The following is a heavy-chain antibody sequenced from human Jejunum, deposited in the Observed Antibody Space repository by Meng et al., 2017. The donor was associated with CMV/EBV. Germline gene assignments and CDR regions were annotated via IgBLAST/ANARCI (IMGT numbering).Heavy chain of an antibody. CDR3: ARENAYCGGACPSSWFDP. V-gene: IGHV1-2*02. Sequence: FIGYYIHWVRQAPGQGLEWMGWISTHSGGTKYAQKVQGRVTMTRDTSISTAYMEVTRLSSDDTAVYYCARENAYCGGACPSSWFDPWGQGTLVTVSS. CDR1: FIGYY. D-gene: IGHD2-21*01. CDR2: ISTHSGGT. J-gene: IGHJ5*02.